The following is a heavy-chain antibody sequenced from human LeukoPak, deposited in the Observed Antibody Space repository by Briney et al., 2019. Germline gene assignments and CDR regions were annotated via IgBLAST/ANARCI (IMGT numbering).Heavy chain of an antibody. CDR2: IKQDGSEK. J-gene: IGHJ4*02. V-gene: IGHV3-7*01. CDR1: GFTFSNYW. D-gene: IGHD3-3*01. Sequence: GGSLRLSCAASGFTFSNYWMGWVRQAPGKGLEWVANIKQDGSEKYYVDSVKGRFTISRDNAKNSLYLQMNSLRAEDTAVYYCARDLSGITTFGGYFDYWGQGTLVTVSS. CDR3: ARDLSGITTFGGYFDY.